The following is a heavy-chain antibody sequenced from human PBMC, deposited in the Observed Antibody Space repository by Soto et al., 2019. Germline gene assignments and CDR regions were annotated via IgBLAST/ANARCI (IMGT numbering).Heavy chain of an antibody. D-gene: IGHD3-10*01. CDR1: GFTFSSYA. J-gene: IGHJ6*02. CDR2: ISGSGGST. V-gene: IGHV3-23*01. CDR3: AKGVVRGANYYYYGMDV. Sequence: HPGGSLRLSCAASGFTFSSYAMSWARQAPVGLEGGSTISGSGGSTYYADSVKGRFTISRDNSKNTLYLQMNSLRAEDTAVYYCAKGVVRGANYYYYGMDVWGQGTTVTVSS.